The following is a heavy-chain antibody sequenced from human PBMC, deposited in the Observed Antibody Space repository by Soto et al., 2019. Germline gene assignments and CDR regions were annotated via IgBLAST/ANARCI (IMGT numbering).Heavy chain of an antibody. CDR2: INAGNGNT. V-gene: IGHV1-3*01. Sequence: ASVKVSCKASGYTFTSYAMHWVRQAPGQRLEWMGWINAGNGNTKCSQKFQGRVTITRDTSASTAYMELSSLRSEDTAVYYCARDYYDSSGYWDYYFDYWGQGTLVTVSS. CDR3: ARDYYDSSGYWDYYFDY. J-gene: IGHJ4*02. CDR1: GYTFTSYA. D-gene: IGHD3-22*01.